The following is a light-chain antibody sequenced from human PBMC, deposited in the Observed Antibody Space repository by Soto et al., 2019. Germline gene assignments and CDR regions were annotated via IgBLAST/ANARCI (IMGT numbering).Light chain of an antibody. CDR3: CSYTGNKVFV. Sequence: QSALTQPRSLSGSPGQSVTISCTGPTIGAHSFVSWYQDRPDKVPKLLIYDVSQRPSGIPDRFSGSRSANTASLTISGLQADVAAAYYCCSYTGNKVFVFGTGTKGTVL. V-gene: IGLV2-11*01. CDR2: DVS. CDR1: TIGAHSF. J-gene: IGLJ1*01.